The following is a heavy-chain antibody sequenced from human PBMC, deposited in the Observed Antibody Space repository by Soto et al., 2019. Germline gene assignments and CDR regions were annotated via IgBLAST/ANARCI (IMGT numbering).Heavy chain of an antibody. CDR2: IIPILGIA. J-gene: IGHJ2*01. CDR1: GGTFSSYT. Sequence: ASVKVSCKASGGTFSSYTISWVRQAPGQGLEWMGRIIPILGIANYAQKFQGRVTITADKSTSTAYMELSSLRSEDTAVYYCAREQQMTTVTTTSWYFDLWGRGTLVTVSS. V-gene: IGHV1-69*04. CDR3: AREQQMTTVTTTSWYFDL. D-gene: IGHD4-17*01.